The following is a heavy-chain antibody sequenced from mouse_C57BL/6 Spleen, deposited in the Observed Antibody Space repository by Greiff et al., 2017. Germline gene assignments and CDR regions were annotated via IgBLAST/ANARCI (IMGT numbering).Heavy chain of an antibody. CDR2: IYPGDGDT. CDR3: ARSGNYYGSSYYFDY. CDR1: GYAFSSYW. Sequence: VHLVESGAELVKPGASVKISCKASGYAFSSYWMNWVKQRPGKGLEWIGQIYPGDGDTNYNGKFKGKATLTADKSSSTAYMQLSSLTSEDSAVYFGARSGNYYGSSYYFDYGGQGTTLTVSS. V-gene: IGHV1-80*01. J-gene: IGHJ2*01. D-gene: IGHD1-1*01.